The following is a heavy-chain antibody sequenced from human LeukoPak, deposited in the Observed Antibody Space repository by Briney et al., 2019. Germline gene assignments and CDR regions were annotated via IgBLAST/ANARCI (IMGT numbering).Heavy chain of an antibody. V-gene: IGHV4-59*08. Sequence: SETLSLTCTVSGGSISSYYWSWIRQPPGKGLEWIGYIYYSGSTNYNPSLKSRVTISVDTSKNQSSLKLSSVTAADTAVYYCARTSSSRYLHFDYWGQGTLVTVSS. D-gene: IGHD6-13*01. CDR1: GGSISSYY. CDR3: ARTSSSRYLHFDY. CDR2: IYYSGST. J-gene: IGHJ4*02.